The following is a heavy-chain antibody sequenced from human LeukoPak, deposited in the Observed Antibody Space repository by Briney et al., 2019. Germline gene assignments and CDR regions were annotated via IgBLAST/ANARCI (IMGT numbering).Heavy chain of an antibody. CDR1: AYTFTGYY. V-gene: IGHV1-2*04. D-gene: IGHD1-1*01. CDR2: INPNSAGT. CDR3: AKTQRSPPYYYYYYGMDV. J-gene: IGHJ6*02. Sequence: GASVKVSCKASAYTFTGYYIHWVRQAPGQGLEWMGWINPNSAGTNYAQKFQGWVTMTRDTSISTAYMELSRLRSDDTAVYYCAKTQRSPPYYYYYYGMDVWGQGTTVTVSS.